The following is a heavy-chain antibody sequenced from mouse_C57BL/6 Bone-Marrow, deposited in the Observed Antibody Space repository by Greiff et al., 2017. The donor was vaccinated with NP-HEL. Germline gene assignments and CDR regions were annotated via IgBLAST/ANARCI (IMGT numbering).Heavy chain of an antibody. CDR2: ISSGSSTI. D-gene: IGHD2-4*01. Sequence: EVQVVESGGGLVKPGGSLKLSCAASGFTFSDYGMHWVRQAPEKGLEWVAYISSGSSTIYYADTVKGRFTISRDNAKNTLFLQMTSLRSEDTAMYYCARHYDYDEDSFGYWGQGTTLTVSS. J-gene: IGHJ2*01. V-gene: IGHV5-17*01. CDR3: ARHYDYDEDSFGY. CDR1: GFTFSDYG.